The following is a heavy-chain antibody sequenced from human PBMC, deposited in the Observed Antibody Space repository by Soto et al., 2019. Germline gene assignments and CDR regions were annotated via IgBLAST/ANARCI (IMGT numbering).Heavy chain of an antibody. CDR2: INAGNGNT. CDR1: GYTFTSYA. J-gene: IGHJ6*02. V-gene: IGHV1-3*01. CDR3: ARVREFIGLKYYYSTDV. D-gene: IGHD3-10*01. Sequence: QVQLVQSGAEVKKPGASVKVSCKASGYTFTSYAMHWVRQAPGQRLEWMGWINAGNGNTKYSQKFQVRVTITRDTSTTTAYIELSSLRSEDTAVYYCARVREFIGLKYYYSTDVWGQGTTVTVSS.